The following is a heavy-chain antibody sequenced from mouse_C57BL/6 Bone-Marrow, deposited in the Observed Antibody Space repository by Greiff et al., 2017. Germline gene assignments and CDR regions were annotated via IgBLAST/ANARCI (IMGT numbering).Heavy chain of an antibody. Sequence: EVMLVESGGDLVKPGGSLKLSCAASGFTLSSYGLSWVRQTPDQRLEWVATISSGGSYTYYPDSVKGRFTISRDNAKNTLYLQMSSLTSEDTAMYYCARGGGLRRYFDVWGTGTTVTVSS. D-gene: IGHD2-2*01. V-gene: IGHV5-6*01. J-gene: IGHJ1*03. CDR3: ARGGGLRRYFDV. CDR2: ISSGGSYT. CDR1: GFTLSSYG.